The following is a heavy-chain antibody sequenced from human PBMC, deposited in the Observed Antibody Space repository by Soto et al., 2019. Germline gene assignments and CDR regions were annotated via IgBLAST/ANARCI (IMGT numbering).Heavy chain of an antibody. J-gene: IGHJ6*02. V-gene: IGHV3-21*01. D-gene: IGHD2-21*02. CDR1: GFTFRTYY. CDR3: ARVMCGDCSTYYYYSMDV. Sequence: EVELVESGGGLVKPGGSLTLSCAASGFTFRTYYMIWVRQAPGKGLEWVSSISAGSSNIYYAPSVKGRFTISRDNAKNSLYLQMSSLRAEDTAVYYCARVMCGDCSTYYYYSMDVWGQGTTVTVSS. CDR2: ISAGSSNI.